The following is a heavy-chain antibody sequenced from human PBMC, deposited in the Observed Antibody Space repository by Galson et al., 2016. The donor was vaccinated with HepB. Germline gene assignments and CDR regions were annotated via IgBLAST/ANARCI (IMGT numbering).Heavy chain of an antibody. J-gene: IGHJ5*01. D-gene: IGHD3-9*01. CDR2: IYYSGST. V-gene: IGHV4-61*01. CDR1: GGSVSSVSYH. Sequence: LSLTCTVSGGSVSSVSYHWSWIRQPPGKGLEWIGYIYYSGSTRYNPSLNSRVTISSDTAKNQLSLKLTPVTAADTAVYYCARVTGVALTGARYWFDSWGQGTLVTVSS. CDR3: ARVTGVALTGARYWFDS.